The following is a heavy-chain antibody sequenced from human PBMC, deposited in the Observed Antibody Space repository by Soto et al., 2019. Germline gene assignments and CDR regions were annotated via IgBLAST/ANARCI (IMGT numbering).Heavy chain of an antibody. CDR2: IWYDGSNN. D-gene: IGHD5-12*01. Sequence: GGSLRLSCAASGFSFSSYGMHWVRQAPGKGLEWVAVIWYDGSNNYYADSVKGRFTISRDNSKNTLYLQMNSLRAEDTAIYYCARVFGLRDAFDIWGQGTMVTVSS. V-gene: IGHV3-33*01. J-gene: IGHJ3*02. CDR1: GFSFSSYG. CDR3: ARVFGLRDAFDI.